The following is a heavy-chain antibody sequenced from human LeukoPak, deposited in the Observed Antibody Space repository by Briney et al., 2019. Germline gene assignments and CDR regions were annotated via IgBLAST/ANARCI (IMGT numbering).Heavy chain of an antibody. CDR3: ARDRSYYDFWSGYYYFDY. J-gene: IGHJ4*02. CDR2: ISGSGGST. CDR1: GFTFSSYG. Sequence: GGSLRLSCAASGFTFSSYGMSWVRQAPGKGLEWVSAISGSGGSTYYADSVKGRFTISRDNSKNTLYLQMNSLRAEDTAVYYCARDRSYYDFWSGYYYFDYWGQGTLVTVSS. V-gene: IGHV3-23*01. D-gene: IGHD3-3*01.